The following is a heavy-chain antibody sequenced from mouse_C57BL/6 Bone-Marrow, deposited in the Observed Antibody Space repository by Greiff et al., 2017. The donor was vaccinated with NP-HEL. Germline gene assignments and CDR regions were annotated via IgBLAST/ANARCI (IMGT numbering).Heavy chain of an antibody. CDR3: ARRLRYKDYFDY. CDR2: IYPRSGNT. D-gene: IGHD1-1*01. V-gene: IGHV1-81*01. CDR1: GYTFTSYG. J-gene: IGHJ2*01. Sequence: VQLKESGAELARPGASVKLSCTASGYTFTSYGISWVKQRTGQGLEWIGEIYPRSGNTYYTEKFKGKATLTADKSSSTAYMELRSLTSEDSAVYFCARRLRYKDYFDYWGQGTTLTVSS.